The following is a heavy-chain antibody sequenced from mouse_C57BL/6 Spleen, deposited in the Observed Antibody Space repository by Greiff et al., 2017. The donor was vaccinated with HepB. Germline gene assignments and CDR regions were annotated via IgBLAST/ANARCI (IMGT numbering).Heavy chain of an antibody. V-gene: IGHV1-53*01. CDR2: INPSNGGT. Sequence: VQLKQPGTELVKPGASVKLSCKASGYTFTSYWMHWVKQRPGQGLEWIGNINPSNGGTNYNEKFKSKATLTVDKSSSTAYMKLSSLTSEDSAVYYLARFEEVDGYYCFAYWGQGTLVTVSA. CDR1: GYTFTSYW. CDR3: ARFEEVDGYYCFAY. D-gene: IGHD2-3*01. J-gene: IGHJ3*01.